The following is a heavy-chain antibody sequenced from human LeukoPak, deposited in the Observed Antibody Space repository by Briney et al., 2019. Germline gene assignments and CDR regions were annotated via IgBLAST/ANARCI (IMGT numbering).Heavy chain of an antibody. J-gene: IGHJ4*02. CDR2: INPNSGGT. Sequence: GASVKASCKASGYTFTGYYMHWVRQAPGQGLEWMGRINPNSGGTNYAQKFQGRVTMTRDTSISTAYMELSRLRSDDTAVYYCARDIGAGAWGDFDYWGQGTLVTVSS. CDR1: GYTFTGYY. CDR3: ARDIGAGAWGDFDY. V-gene: IGHV1-2*06. D-gene: IGHD1-26*01.